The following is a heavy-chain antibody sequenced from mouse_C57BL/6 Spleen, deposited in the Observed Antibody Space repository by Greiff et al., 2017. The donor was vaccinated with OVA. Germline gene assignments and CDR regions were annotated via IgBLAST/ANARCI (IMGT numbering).Heavy chain of an antibody. CDR1: GYTFTDYY. D-gene: IGHD1-1*01. Sequence: EVQLQESGPVLVKPGASVKMSCKASGYTFTDYYMNWVKQSHGKSLEWIGVINPYNGGTSYNQKFKGKATLTVDKSSSTAYMELNSLTSEDSAVYYCARAPHYYGRGTFDYWGQGTTLTVSS. CDR3: ARAPHYYGRGTFDY. V-gene: IGHV1-19*01. J-gene: IGHJ2*01. CDR2: INPYNGGT.